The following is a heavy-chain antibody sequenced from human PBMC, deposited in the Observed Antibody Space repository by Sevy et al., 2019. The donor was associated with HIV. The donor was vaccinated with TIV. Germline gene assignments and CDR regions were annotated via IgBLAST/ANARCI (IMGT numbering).Heavy chain of an antibody. J-gene: IGHJ4*02. Sequence: SETLSLTCTVSGGSISSYYWSWIRQPPGKGLEGIGYIYYSGSTNYNPSLKSRVTISVDTSKNQFSLKLSSVTAADTAVYYCARSLPPGDTAMGLFDYWGQGTLVTVSS. CDR2: IYYSGST. D-gene: IGHD5-18*01. CDR1: GGSISSYY. V-gene: IGHV4-59*01. CDR3: ARSLPPGDTAMGLFDY.